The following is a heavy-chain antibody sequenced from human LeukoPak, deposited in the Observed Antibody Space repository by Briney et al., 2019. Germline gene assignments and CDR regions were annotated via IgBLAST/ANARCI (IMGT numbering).Heavy chain of an antibody. CDR1: GGSFSGYY. J-gene: IGHJ4*02. D-gene: IGHD3-22*01. CDR3: ARGPNSSGYYYLGY. CDR2: INHSGST. V-gene: IGHV4-34*01. Sequence: PSETLSLTCAVYGGSFSGYYWSWIRQPPGKGLEWTGEINHSGSTNYNPSLKSRVTISVDTSKNQFSLKLSSVTAADAAVYYCARGPNSSGYYYLGYWGQGTLVTVSS.